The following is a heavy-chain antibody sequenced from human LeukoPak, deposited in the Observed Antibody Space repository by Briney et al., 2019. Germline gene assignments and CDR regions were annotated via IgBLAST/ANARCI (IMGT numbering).Heavy chain of an antibody. J-gene: IGHJ5*02. V-gene: IGHV3-23*01. CDR2: ITSGGSIT. CDR3: AKGDLRFDP. Sequence: GGSLRLSCAASGFTFSTFAMSWVRQAPGKGLEWVSTITSGGSITSYADSVKGRFTISRDNSKSTLSLQMNTLRAEDTAVYYCAKGDLRFDPWGQGTLVTVSS. CDR1: GFTFSTFA.